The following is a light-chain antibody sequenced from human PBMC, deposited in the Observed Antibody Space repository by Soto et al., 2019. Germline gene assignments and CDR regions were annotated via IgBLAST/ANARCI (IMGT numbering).Light chain of an antibody. J-gene: IGLJ1*01. CDR3: SSYTGSNTRYV. Sequence: QSALTQPASVSGSPGQSITISCTGTSSDVGGYNYVSWYQQHPGKAPKLMIYDVSKRPSGVSDRFSGSKSGNTASLTISGLQAEDEADYYCSSYTGSNTRYVFGTGTKVTVL. CDR1: SSDVGGYNY. V-gene: IGLV2-14*01. CDR2: DVS.